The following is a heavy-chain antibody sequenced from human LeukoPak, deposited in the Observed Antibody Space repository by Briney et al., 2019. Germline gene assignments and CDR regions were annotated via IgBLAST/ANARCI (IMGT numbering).Heavy chain of an antibody. CDR3: VREKYDFWSGYYDFDY. Sequence: PSETLSLTCTVSGDSINNYYWSWIRQPPGKGLEWIGYIYYSGTTNYNPSLKSRVSISVDTSKNQFSLKLSSVTAADTAVYYCVREKYDFWSGYYDFDYWGQGTLVTVSS. D-gene: IGHD3-3*01. V-gene: IGHV4-59*01. J-gene: IGHJ4*02. CDR1: GDSINNYY. CDR2: IYYSGTT.